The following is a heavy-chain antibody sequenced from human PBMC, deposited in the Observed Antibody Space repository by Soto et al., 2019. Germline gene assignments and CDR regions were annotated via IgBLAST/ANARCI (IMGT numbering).Heavy chain of an antibody. CDR3: ARELHSVGATTSRVRWFDP. Sequence: SETLSLTCTVSGGSVSIGSYYWSCIRQPPGKGLEWIGYIYYSGSTNYNPSLKSRVTISVDTSKNQFSLKLSSVTAADTAVYYCARELHSVGATTSRVRWFDPWGQGTLVTVSS. D-gene: IGHD1-26*01. J-gene: IGHJ5*02. CDR1: GGSVSIGSYY. CDR2: IYYSGST. V-gene: IGHV4-61*01.